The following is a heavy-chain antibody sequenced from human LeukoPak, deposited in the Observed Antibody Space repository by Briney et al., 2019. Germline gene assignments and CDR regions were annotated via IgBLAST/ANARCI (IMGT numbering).Heavy chain of an antibody. V-gene: IGHV3-7*05. J-gene: IGHJ3*02. CDR1: GFTFSRFW. CDR3: ARDVGGGTFDI. CDR2: IDQSGGRN. Sequence: PGGTLRLSCAASGFTFSRFWMNWVREAPGRGREWVANIDQSGGRNNYVDSVKGRFTISRDNAKNSLFLEMSSLRADDTAVYFCARDVGGGTFDIWGQGTTVTVSS. D-gene: IGHD3-3*01.